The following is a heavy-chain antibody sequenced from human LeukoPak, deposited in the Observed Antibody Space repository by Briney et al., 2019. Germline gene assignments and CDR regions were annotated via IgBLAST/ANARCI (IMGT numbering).Heavy chain of an antibody. CDR2: IKQDGNEK. D-gene: IGHD4-17*01. CDR1: GFIFRNHW. V-gene: IGHV3-7*01. CDR3: ARGPNYGDRVDYFDY. Sequence: GGSLRLSCAASGFIFRNHWMSWVRQVPGRALEWVAHIKQDGNEKHYVDSVEGRFTLSRDDSKNSLYLQMSSLRVDDSAVYYCARGPNYGDRVDYFDYWGQGTLVTVSS. J-gene: IGHJ4*02.